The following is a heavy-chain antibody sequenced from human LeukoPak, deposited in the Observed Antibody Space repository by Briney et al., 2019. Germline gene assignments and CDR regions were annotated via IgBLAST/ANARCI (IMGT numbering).Heavy chain of an antibody. J-gene: IGHJ6*02. CDR1: GGSISSYY. D-gene: IGHD3-3*01. CDR3: ARLGAPDYWSGYYAPSGYYYGMDV. Sequence: SETLSLTCTVSGGSISSYYWSWIRQPPGKGLEWIGYIYYSGSTNYNPSLKSRVTISVDTSKNQFSLKLSSVTAADTAVYYCARLGAPDYWSGYYAPSGYYYGMDVWGQGTTVTVSS. V-gene: IGHV4-59*08. CDR2: IYYSGST.